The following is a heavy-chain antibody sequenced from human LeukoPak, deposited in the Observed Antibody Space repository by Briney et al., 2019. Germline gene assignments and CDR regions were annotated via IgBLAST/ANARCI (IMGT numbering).Heavy chain of an antibody. J-gene: IGHJ4*02. D-gene: IGHD3-9*01. CDR1: GYTFTSYA. V-gene: IGHV1-3*01. CDR2: INAGNGNT. Sequence: ASVKVSCKASGYTFTSYAMHWVRQAPGQRLEWMGWINAGNGNTKYSQKFQGRVTMTRDTSTSTVYMELSSLRSEDTAVYYCARVSDVLTGYYPLDYWGQGTLVTVSS. CDR3: ARVSDVLTGYYPLDY.